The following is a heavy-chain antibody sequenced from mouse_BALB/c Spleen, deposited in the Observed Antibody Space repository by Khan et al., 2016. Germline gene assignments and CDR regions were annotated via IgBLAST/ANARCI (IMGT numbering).Heavy chain of an antibody. D-gene: IGHD2-3*01. CDR1: GFSLTSYG. CDR3: ARRDDGGGALDY. J-gene: IGHJ4*01. Sequence: QVQLQQSGPGLVAPSQSLSITCTVSGFSLTSYGVHWVRQPPGKGMEWLVVIWSDGSTNYNSALKSRLSISKDNSKSQVFLKMNSLQTDDTAMYYCARRDDGGGALDYWCQGTSVTFSS. CDR2: IWSDGST. V-gene: IGHV2-6*02.